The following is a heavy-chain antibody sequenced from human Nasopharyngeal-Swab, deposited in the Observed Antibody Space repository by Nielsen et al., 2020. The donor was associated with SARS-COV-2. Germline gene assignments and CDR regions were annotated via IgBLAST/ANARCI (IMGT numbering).Heavy chain of an antibody. CDR3: AKDQWPRYDILTGWNGMDV. V-gene: IGHV3-23*01. Sequence: GESLKISCVASGYSFRTYGMSWVRQAPGKGLEWVAAIVGSGDISGSGGNTYYADSVKGRFTISRDNSKNTLYLEMNRLRPEDTAIYSCAKDQWPRYDILTGWNGMDVWGQGTTVIVSS. CDR1: GYSFRTYG. J-gene: IGHJ6*02. D-gene: IGHD3-9*01. CDR2: IVGSGDISGSGGNT.